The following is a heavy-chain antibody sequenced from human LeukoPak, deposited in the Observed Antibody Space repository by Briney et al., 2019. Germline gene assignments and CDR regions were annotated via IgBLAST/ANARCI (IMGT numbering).Heavy chain of an antibody. CDR2: IYYSGST. J-gene: IGHJ6*03. D-gene: IGHD3-10*01. Sequence: SETLSLTCTVSGGSISSSSYYWGWIRQPPGKGLEWIGSIYYSGSTYYNPSLKSRVTISVDTSKNQFSLKLSSVTAADTPVYYCARLITMVRGVIIAYHYYYYMDVWGKGTTVTVSS. CDR3: ARLITMVRGVIIAYHYYYYMDV. V-gene: IGHV4-39*01. CDR1: GGSISSSSYY.